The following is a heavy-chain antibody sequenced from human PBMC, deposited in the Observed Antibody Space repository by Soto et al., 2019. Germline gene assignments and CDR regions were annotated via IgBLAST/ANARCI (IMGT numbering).Heavy chain of an antibody. CDR3: ARGRTGDTAMVYFDY. J-gene: IGHJ4*02. CDR2: IYYSGST. V-gene: IGHV4-31*03. CDR1: GGSISSGGYY. D-gene: IGHD5-18*01. Sequence: SETLSLTCTVSGGSISSGGYYWSWIRQHPGKGLEWIGYIYYSGSTYYNPSLKSRVTISVDTSKNQFSLKLSSVTAADTAVYYCARGRTGDTAMVYFDYWGQGTLVTVSS.